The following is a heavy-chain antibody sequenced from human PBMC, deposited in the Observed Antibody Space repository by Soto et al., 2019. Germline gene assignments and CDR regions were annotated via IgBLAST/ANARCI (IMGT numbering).Heavy chain of an antibody. D-gene: IGHD6-13*01. CDR3: ARESSSSCHDY. J-gene: IGHJ4*02. Sequence: SVKVSCKASGGTFSSYAINWVRQAPGQGLEWMGGIIPIFATADYAQKFQGRVTITADESTSTAYMELSSLRSDDTAVYYCARESSSSCHDYWGQGTLVTVSS. V-gene: IGHV1-69*13. CDR1: GGTFSSYA. CDR2: IIPIFATA.